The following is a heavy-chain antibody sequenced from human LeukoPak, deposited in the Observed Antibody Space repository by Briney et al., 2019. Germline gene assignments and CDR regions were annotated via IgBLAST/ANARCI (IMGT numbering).Heavy chain of an antibody. CDR3: AKVSSGYYDSSGYWDY. V-gene: IGHV3-73*01. D-gene: IGHD3-22*01. Sequence: PGGSLRLSCAASGFTFSGSALHWVRQASGKGLEWVGRIRSTANGYATAYAASVKGRFTITRDDSKNTAYLQMNSLRAEDTAVYYCAKVSSGYYDSSGYWDYWGQGTLVTVSS. J-gene: IGHJ4*02. CDR1: GFTFSGSA. CDR2: IRSTANGYAT.